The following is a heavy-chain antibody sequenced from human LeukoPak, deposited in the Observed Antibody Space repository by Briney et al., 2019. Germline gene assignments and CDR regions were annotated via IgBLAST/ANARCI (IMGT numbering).Heavy chain of an antibody. Sequence: GGSLRLSCAASGFTVDRKHMTWVRQAPGKGLQWISFIHTGGNTYYSDSVKGRFTVSRDTSKNTLYLQMDSLRDEDTGVYRCAARDGGDYPYFDYWGPGTLVTVSS. CDR1: GFTVDRKH. CDR3: AARDGGDYPYFDY. J-gene: IGHJ4*02. CDR2: IHTGGNT. D-gene: IGHD4-17*01. V-gene: IGHV3-66*01.